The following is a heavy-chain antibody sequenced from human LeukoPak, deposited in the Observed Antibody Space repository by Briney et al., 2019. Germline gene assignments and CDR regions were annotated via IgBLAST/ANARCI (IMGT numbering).Heavy chain of an antibody. D-gene: IGHD6-19*01. CDR2: IYISGST. J-gene: IGHJ3*02. Sequence: SETLSLTCSVSGVSINDHYWTWIRRPAGRGLEWIGHIYISGSTDYNPSLKSRVTISVDTSKNQFSLKLSSVTAAGTAVYYCARGAAVAGTGAFDIWGQGTMVTVSS. CDR3: ARGAAVAGTGAFDI. CDR1: GVSINDHY. V-gene: IGHV4-4*07.